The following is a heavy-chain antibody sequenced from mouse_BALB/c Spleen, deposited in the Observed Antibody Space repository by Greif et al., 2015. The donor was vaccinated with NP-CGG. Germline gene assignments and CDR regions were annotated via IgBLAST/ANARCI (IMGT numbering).Heavy chain of an antibody. CDR3: ARHYYGNYYYAMDY. CDR2: IWSDGST. J-gene: IGHJ4*01. Sequence: VMLVESGPGLVAPSQSLSITCTISGFSLTSYGVHWVRQPPGKGLEWLVVIWSDGSTTYNSALKSRLSISKDNSKSXVFLKMNSLQTDDTAMYYCARHYYGNYYYAMDYWGQGTSVTVSS. CDR1: GFSLTSYG. D-gene: IGHD2-1*01. V-gene: IGHV2-6-1*01.